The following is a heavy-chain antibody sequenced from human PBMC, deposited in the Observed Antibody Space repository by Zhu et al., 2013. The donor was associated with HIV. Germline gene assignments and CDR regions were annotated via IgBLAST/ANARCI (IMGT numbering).Heavy chain of an antibody. CDR1: GYTFSDYY. D-gene: IGHD2-21*01. J-gene: IGHJ4*02. V-gene: IGHV1-46*01. Sequence: QVQVVQSGAAVKKPGASVKISCKTSGYTFSDYYIHRVRQAPGQGLQWLGMINPSGGSSIYGQGFQGQLTLAVDTSTTTSFMVLTSLKSDDTAVYYCARAASHCGSFNCFGLDFWGQGTQVTVSS. CDR2: INPSGGSS. CDR3: ARAASHCGSFNCFGLDF.